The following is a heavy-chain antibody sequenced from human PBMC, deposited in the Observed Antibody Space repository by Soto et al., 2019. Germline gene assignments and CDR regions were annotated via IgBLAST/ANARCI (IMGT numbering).Heavy chain of an antibody. CDR1: GFTFSSYA. V-gene: IGHV3-30-3*01. CDR3: ARAISTSLCWFDP. D-gene: IGHD2-2*01. CDR2: ISYDGSNK. J-gene: IGHJ5*02. Sequence: QVQLVESGGGVVQPGRSLRLSCAASGFTFSSYAMHWVRQAPGKGLEWVAVISYDGSNKYYADSVKGRFTISRDNSKNTLYLQMNSRRAEDTAVYYCARAISTSLCWFDPWGQGTLVTVSS.